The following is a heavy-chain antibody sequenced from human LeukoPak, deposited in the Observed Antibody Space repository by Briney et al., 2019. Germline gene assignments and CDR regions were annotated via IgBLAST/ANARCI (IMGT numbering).Heavy chain of an antibody. CDR1: GGSFSNYV. CDR3: ASGSYDFWSGYD. V-gene: IGHV1-69*04. J-gene: IGHJ4*02. CDR2: IIPMTGMP. D-gene: IGHD3-3*01. Sequence: SVKVSCTSSGGSFSNYVISWVRQAPGQRPEWMGRIIPMTGMPNYSPKLLGRITITADISTSTAYLELSSLRSDDTAVYYCASGSYDFWSGYDWGQGTLVTVSS.